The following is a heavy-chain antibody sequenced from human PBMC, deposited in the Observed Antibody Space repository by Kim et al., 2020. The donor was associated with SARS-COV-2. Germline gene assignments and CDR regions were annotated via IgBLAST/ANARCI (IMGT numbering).Heavy chain of an antibody. CDR3: ARSEGRSSWHQFDH. D-gene: IGHD6-13*01. V-gene: IGHV4-59*01. Sequence: SPTLKMRATISVEPSKNQFSLELTSVTAADTAVYYCARSEGRSSWHQFDHWGQGTLVTVSS. J-gene: IGHJ4*02.